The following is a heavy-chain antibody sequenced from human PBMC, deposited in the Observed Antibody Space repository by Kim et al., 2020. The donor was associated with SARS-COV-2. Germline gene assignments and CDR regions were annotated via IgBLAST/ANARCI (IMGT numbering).Heavy chain of an antibody. J-gene: IGHJ3*01. D-gene: IGHD3-10*01. Sequence: SGRGRFSISRDNCQNSLYLQMNSLRAEDTAVYYCARKDYGSGTDDAFDVWGQGTLVSVSS. V-gene: IGHV3-11*06. CDR3: ARKDYGSGTDDAFDV.